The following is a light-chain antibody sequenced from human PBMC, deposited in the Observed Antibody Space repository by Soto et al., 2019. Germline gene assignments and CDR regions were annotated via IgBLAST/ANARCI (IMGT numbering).Light chain of an antibody. Sequence: QSVLTQPASVSGSPGQSITISCTGTSSDVGGCNCVSWYQQHPGKAPKLMIYDVSNRPSGVSDRFSGTKSGNMASLTISGLLAEDEADFYCSSYTSTNTSVVFGGGTKLTVL. CDR3: SSYTSTNTSVV. CDR2: DVS. V-gene: IGLV2-14*03. J-gene: IGLJ2*01. CDR1: SSDVGGCNC.